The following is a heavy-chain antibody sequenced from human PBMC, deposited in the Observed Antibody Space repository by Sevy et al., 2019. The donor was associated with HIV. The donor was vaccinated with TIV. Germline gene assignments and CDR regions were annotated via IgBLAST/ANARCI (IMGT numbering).Heavy chain of an antibody. CDR1: GFTFGTYA. CDR3: ARRPDFGVIIPTGVLDV. J-gene: IGHJ6*02. CDR2: ISDSGRST. Sequence: GESLKISCAGSGFTFGTYAMTWVRQAPGKGLQWVSVISDSGRSTYYADSVQGLVTISRDNSKNTMHLHMNSLRVEDTATYYCARRPDFGVIIPTGVLDVWGQGTTVTVSS. D-gene: IGHD3-3*01. V-gene: IGHV3-23*01.